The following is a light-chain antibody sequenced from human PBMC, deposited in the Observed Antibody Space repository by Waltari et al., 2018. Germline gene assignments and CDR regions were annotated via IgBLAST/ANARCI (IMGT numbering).Light chain of an antibody. CDR3: TSYTSSSTYV. CDR1: SSAVGGYNY. Sequence: QSALTQTASVSGSPGQSLTISCTGTSSAVGGYNYVSWYQQHPGKAPKLMIYDVSNRPSGVSNRFSGSKSGNTASLTISGLLAEDEADYYCTSYTSSSTYVFGTGTRVTVL. CDR2: DVS. V-gene: IGLV2-14*03. J-gene: IGLJ1*01.